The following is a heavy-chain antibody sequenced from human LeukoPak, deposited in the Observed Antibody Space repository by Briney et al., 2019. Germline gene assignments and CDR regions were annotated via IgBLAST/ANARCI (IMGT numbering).Heavy chain of an antibody. CDR3: ARELFPYYYGRGPFDY. D-gene: IGHD3-10*01. CDR1: GFIFSTYW. CDR2: IYIDGSST. Sequence: GGSLRLSCAASGFIFSTYWMHWVRQAPGKGLVWVSRIYIDGSSTNYADSVKGRFTISRDNAKNSLYLQMNSLRAEDTAVYYCARELFPYYYGRGPFDYWGQGTLVTVSS. J-gene: IGHJ4*02. V-gene: IGHV3-74*01.